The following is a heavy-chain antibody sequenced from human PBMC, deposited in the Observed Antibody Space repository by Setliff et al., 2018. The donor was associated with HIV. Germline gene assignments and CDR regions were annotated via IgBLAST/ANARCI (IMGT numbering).Heavy chain of an antibody. J-gene: IGHJ4*02. CDR2: IKNIYEGGTT. Sequence: PGGSLRLSCTASGFTFGDYAMSWVRQAPGKGLEWVGRIKNIYEGGTTDYAAPVKGRFTISRDDSKNTLYLQINSLKTEDTAVYYCTTDLLRYCTNGVCYNTAPSFDYWGQGTLVTVSS. D-gene: IGHD2-8*01. V-gene: IGHV3-15*01. CDR1: GFTFGDYA. CDR3: TTDLLRYCTNGVCYNTAPSFDY.